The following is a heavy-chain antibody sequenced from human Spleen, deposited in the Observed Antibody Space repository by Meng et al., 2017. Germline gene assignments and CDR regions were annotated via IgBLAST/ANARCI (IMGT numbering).Heavy chain of an antibody. CDR2: IDPKSGDT. CDR3: ARGVAGFDY. D-gene: IGHD2-15*01. CDR1: GYNFPDYW. J-gene: IGHJ4*02. V-gene: IGHV1-2*06. Sequence: QDRLVQSGAEVKKPGSSVKVSCKPSGYNFPDYWLHWVRRAPGQGLEWMGRIDPKSGDTHYAQRFQGRVTMTGDTSISTAYMELSGLRSEDTAVYYCARGVAGFDYWGQGTLVTVSS.